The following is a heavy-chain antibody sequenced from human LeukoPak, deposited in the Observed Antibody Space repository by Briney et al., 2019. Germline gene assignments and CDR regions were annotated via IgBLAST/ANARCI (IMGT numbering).Heavy chain of an antibody. Sequence: PGGSLRLSCAASGFTFSGSAMHWVRQASGKGLEWVGRIRSKANSYATAYAASVKGRFTISRDDSKNTAYLQMNSLKTEDTAVYYCTRRRPVEMATISTKHAFDIWGQGTMVTVSS. D-gene: IGHD5-24*01. V-gene: IGHV3-73*01. J-gene: IGHJ3*02. CDR2: IRSKANSYAT. CDR1: GFTFSGSA. CDR3: TRRRPVEMATISTKHAFDI.